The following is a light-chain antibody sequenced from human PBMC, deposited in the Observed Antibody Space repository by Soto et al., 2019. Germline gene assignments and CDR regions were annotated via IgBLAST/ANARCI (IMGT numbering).Light chain of an antibody. Sequence: IQLTQSPSSLSASVGDRVTITCRASQDIRSFLAWYQQKPGKAPKLLIYAASTLQSGVPSRFSGSGSGTDSTLTISSLQPEDFATYYCQQLKSYPQITFGQGTRLEIK. V-gene: IGKV1-9*01. CDR1: QDIRSF. J-gene: IGKJ5*01. CDR2: AAS. CDR3: QQLKSYPQIT.